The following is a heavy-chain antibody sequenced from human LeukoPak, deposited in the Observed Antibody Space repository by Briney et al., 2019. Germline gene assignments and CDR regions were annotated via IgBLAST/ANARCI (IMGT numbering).Heavy chain of an antibody. CDR1: GFTFSSYG. CDR2: IRSKTDGGTT. V-gene: IGHV3-15*01. CDR3: TTYYYDYYYSDSMDV. D-gene: IGHD3-22*01. Sequence: PGGSLRLSCAASGFTFSSYGMTWVRQAPGKGLEWDDRIRSKTDGGTTDYAAPVKGRFTISRDDSKNTLYPQMNGLKTEDTGMYYCTTYYYDYYYSDSMDVWGKGTTVTISS. J-gene: IGHJ6*03.